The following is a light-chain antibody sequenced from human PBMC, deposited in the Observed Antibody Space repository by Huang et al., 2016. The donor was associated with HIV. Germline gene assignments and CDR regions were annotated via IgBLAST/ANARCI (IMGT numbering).Light chain of an antibody. J-gene: IGKJ1*01. CDR3: QQYNAWPPWT. CDR1: QSISTK. CDR2: DAS. Sequence: ETLMTQSPVTLSVSPGEGATLSCRASQSISTKLAWYQQRPGQAPRLLIYDASTRATGIPARVSGSGSGTEFSLTISSLQSDDFGVYYCQQYNAWPPWTFGQGTKVEFK. V-gene: IGKV3-15*01.